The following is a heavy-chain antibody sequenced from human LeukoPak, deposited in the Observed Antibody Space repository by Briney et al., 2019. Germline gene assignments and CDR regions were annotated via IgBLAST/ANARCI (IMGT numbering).Heavy chain of an antibody. D-gene: IGHD6-6*01. CDR1: GGSISSYY. V-gene: IGHV4-59*08. J-gene: IGHJ5*02. CDR2: IYYSGST. CDR3: ARVLKYSSSSNWFDP. Sequence: SETLSLTCAVSGGSISSYYWSWIRQPPGKGLEWIGYIYYSGSTYYNPSLKSRVTIPVDTSKNQFSLKLSSVTAADTAMYYCARVLKYSSSSNWFDPWGQGTLVTVSS.